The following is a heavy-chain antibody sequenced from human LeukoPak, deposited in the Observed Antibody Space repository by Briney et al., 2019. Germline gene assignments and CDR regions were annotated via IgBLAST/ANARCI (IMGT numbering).Heavy chain of an antibody. Sequence: PGGSLRLSCAAPGFTFSSYAMSWVRQAPGKGLEWVSAISGSGGSTYYADSVKGRFTISRDNSKNTLYLQMNSLRAEDTAVYYCARHGRNWFDPWGQGTLVTVSS. V-gene: IGHV3-23*01. J-gene: IGHJ5*02. D-gene: IGHD1-26*01. CDR3: ARHGRNWFDP. CDR2: ISGSGGST. CDR1: GFTFSSYA.